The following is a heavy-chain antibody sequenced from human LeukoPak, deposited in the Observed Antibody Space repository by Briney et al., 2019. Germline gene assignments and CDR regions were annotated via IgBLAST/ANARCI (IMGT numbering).Heavy chain of an antibody. CDR2: IYYSGST. J-gene: IGHJ5*02. CDR1: GGSISSGGYS. Sequence: SETLSLTCAVSGGSISSGGYSWSWIRQPPGKGLEWIGYIYYSGSTYYNPSLKSRVTISVDTSKNQFSLKLSSVTAADTAVYYCARQGIGLRSFDPWGQGTLVTVSS. CDR3: ARQGIGLRSFDP. V-gene: IGHV4-30-4*07. D-gene: IGHD3/OR15-3a*01.